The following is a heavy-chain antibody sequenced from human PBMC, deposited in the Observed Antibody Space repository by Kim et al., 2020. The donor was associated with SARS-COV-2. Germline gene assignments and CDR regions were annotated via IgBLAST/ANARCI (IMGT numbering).Heavy chain of an antibody. Sequence: KCQGGVTITADESTSTAYMELSSLRSEDTAVYYCAREVSGIQLWFGAFDIWGQGTMVTVSS. J-gene: IGHJ3*02. CDR3: AREVSGIQLWFGAFDI. V-gene: IGHV1-69*01. D-gene: IGHD5-18*01.